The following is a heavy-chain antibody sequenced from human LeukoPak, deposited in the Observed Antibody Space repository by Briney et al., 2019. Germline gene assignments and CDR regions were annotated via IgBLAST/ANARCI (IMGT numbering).Heavy chain of an antibody. D-gene: IGHD2-2*01. J-gene: IGHJ6*02. Sequence: GGSLRLSCAASGFTFSSYETNWVRQAPGKGLEWVSYISSSGSSIYYADSVKGRFTISRDNAKNSLYLQMNSLRAEDTAVYYCARDPRCSSMSCYRSSFYGMDVWGQGTTVTVSS. CDR1: GFTFSSYE. CDR2: ISSSGSSI. V-gene: IGHV3-48*03. CDR3: ARDPRCSSMSCYRSSFYGMDV.